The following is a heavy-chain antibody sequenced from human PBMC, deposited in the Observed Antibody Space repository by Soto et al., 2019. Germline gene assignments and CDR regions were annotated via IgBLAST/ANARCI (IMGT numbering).Heavy chain of an antibody. CDR2: ISSSSSYI. V-gene: IGHV3-21*01. CDR1: GFTFSSYS. Sequence: GGSLRLSCAASGFTFSSYSMNWVRQAPGKGLEWVSSISSSSSYIYYADSVKGRFTISRDNAKNSLYLQMNSLRAEDTAVYYCARDWPGIVGAIGIYFDYWGQGTLVTVSS. J-gene: IGHJ4*02. CDR3: ARDWPGIVGAIGIYFDY. D-gene: IGHD1-26*01.